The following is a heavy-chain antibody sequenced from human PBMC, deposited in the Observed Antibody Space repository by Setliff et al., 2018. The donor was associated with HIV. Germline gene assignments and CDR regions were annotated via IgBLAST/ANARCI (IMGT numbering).Heavy chain of an antibody. CDR1: GFIFSNAW. CDR2: VKSKTDGGTT. J-gene: IGHJ4*02. V-gene: IGHV3-15*01. D-gene: IGHD3-22*01. CDR3: ARAGVYYDSSGYCIDY. Sequence: GGSLRLSCAASGFIFSNAWMSWVRQTPGKGLEWVGRVKSKTDGGTTDYAAPVKGRFIISRDDSKNTLYLQMNSLKTEDTAVYYCARAGVYYDSSGYCIDYWGQGTLVTVSS.